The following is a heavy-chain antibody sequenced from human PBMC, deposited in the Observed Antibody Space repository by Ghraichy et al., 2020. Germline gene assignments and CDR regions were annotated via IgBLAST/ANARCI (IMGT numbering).Heavy chain of an antibody. CDR3: ARAKAAWRGLDY. V-gene: IGHV3-23*01. CDR1: GFTFSSYA. CDR2: LGGSGVDT. D-gene: IGHD6-13*01. Sequence: GESLNISCVASGFTFSSYAMSWVRQAPGKGLEWVSSLGGSGVDTHYADSVKGRFTISRDNSKNTLHLQMSSLGADDTAVYFCARAKAAWRGLDYWGQGTLVTVSS. J-gene: IGHJ4*02.